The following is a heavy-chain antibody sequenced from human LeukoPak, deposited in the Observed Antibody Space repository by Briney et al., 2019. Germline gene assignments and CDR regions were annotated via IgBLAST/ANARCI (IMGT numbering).Heavy chain of an antibody. J-gene: IGHJ6*03. CDR1: GFTFSSYG. V-gene: IGHV3-30*03. Sequence: GGSLRLSCAASGFTFSSYGMHWGRQAPGKGLEWVAVISYDGSNKYYADSVKGRFTISRDNSKNTLYPQMNSLRAEDTALYYCARDWKVGYDYVWGSYRPKDYYMDVWGKGTTVTVSS. CDR2: ISYDGSNK. CDR3: ARDWKVGYDYVWGSYRPKDYYMDV. D-gene: IGHD3-16*02.